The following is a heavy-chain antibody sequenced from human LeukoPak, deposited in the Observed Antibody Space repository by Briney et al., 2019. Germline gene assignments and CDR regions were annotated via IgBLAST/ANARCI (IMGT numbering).Heavy chain of an antibody. CDR3: ARHGRGSRSPNAFDI. CDR1: GXSFTDYW. V-gene: IGHV5-51*01. J-gene: IGHJ3*02. Sequence: PGESLKISFKGSGXSFTDYWIGWVRQMPGEDLQWMGIIYPDDSDIRYSPSFQGQVTISADKSIITAYLQWSSLKASDTAMYYCARHGRGSRSPNAFDIWGQGTLVSVSS. CDR2: IYPDDSDI. D-gene: IGHD3-10*01.